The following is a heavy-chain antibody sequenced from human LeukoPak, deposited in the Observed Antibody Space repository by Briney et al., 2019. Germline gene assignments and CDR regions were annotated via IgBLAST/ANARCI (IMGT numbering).Heavy chain of an antibody. J-gene: IGHJ4*02. CDR1: GGSISSSSYY. Sequence: PSETLSLTCTVSGGSISSSSYYWGWIRQPPGKGLEWIGSIYYSGSTYYNPSLKSRVTISVDKSKNQFSLKLSSVTAADTAVYYCAGSSSWDLQFDYWGQGTLVTVSS. CDR3: AGSSSWDLQFDY. CDR2: IYYSGST. V-gene: IGHV4-39*07. D-gene: IGHD6-13*01.